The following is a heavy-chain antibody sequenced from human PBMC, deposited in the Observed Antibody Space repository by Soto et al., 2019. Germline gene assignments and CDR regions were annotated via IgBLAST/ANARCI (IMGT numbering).Heavy chain of an antibody. CDR2: TYYWSKWST. CDR3: ARDRATRFDFDI. Sequence: SQTLSLTCVISGDSVSSNTVTWNWIRQSPSRGLEWLGRTYYWSKWSTEYAGSVKSRVTINADTSRNQFSLQLNSVTPEDTAVFYCARDRATRFDFDICGKRTMVT. V-gene: IGHV6-1*01. J-gene: IGHJ3*02. CDR1: GDSVSSNTVT. D-gene: IGHD3-16*01.